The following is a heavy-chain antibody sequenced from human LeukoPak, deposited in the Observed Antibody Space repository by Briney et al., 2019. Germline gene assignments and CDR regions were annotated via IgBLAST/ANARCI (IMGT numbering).Heavy chain of an antibody. Sequence: PGGSLRLSCAASGFTFSSYAMSWVRQAPGKGLEWVSAISGSGGSTYYADSVKGRFIISRDNSKNTLYLQMNSLRAEDTAVYYCAKDRRVAVAPYYFDYWGQGTLVTVSS. V-gene: IGHV3-23*01. J-gene: IGHJ4*02. CDR2: ISGSGGST. CDR3: AKDRRVAVAPYYFDY. CDR1: GFTFSSYA. D-gene: IGHD6-19*01.